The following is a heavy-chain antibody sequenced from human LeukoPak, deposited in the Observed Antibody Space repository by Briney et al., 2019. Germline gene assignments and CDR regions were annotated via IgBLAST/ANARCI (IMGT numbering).Heavy chain of an antibody. CDR3: ARGEGCSSTRCYYYYYMDV. D-gene: IGHD2-2*01. Sequence: ASVKVSCKASGYTFTGYYMHWVRQAPGQGLEWMGWINPNSGGTNYAQKFQGRVTMTRDTSINTAYMELNRLRSDDTAVYYCARGEGCSSTRCYYYYYMDVWGKGTTATVSS. V-gene: IGHV1-2*02. CDR2: INPNSGGT. J-gene: IGHJ6*03. CDR1: GYTFTGYY.